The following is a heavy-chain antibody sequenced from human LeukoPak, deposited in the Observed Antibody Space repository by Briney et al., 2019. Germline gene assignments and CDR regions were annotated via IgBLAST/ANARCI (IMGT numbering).Heavy chain of an antibody. D-gene: IGHD3-10*01. CDR1: GFTFSSYG. J-gene: IGHJ5*02. Sequence: GGSLRLSCAASGFTFSSYGMSWVRQAPGKGLEWVSAISGSGGSTYYADSVKGRFTISRDNSKNTLYLQMNSLRAEDTAVYYCAKGRLKLLFNWFDPWGQGTLVTVSS. CDR3: AKGRLKLLFNWFDP. CDR2: ISGSGGST. V-gene: IGHV3-23*01.